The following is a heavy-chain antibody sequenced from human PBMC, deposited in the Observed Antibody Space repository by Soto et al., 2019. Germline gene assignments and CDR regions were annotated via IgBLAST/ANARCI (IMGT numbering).Heavy chain of an antibody. CDR1: GYTFSSYY. V-gene: IGHV3-11*01. D-gene: IGHD1-1*01. J-gene: IGHJ5*02. CDR3: AMETFRTP. CDR2: ISSSGSTI. Sequence: GGSLGLARAASGYTFSSYYMSWIRKDTGKGLEWVSYISSSGSTIYYADSVKGRFTISRDNAKNSLYLQMNSLRAEDTAVYYCAMETFRTPWGQGTLVTCSS.